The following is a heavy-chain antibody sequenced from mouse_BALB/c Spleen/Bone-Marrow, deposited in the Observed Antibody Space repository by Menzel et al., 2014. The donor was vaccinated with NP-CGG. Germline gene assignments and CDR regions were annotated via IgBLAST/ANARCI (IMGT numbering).Heavy chain of an antibody. CDR3: ARWLLRYYAMDD. CDR2: IDPSDSYT. D-gene: IGHD2-3*01. Sequence: VQLQQSGAELVKPGASVKLSCKASGYTFTSYWMHWVKQRPGQGLEWIGEIDPSDSYTNYNQKFKDKATLTVDKSSSTAYMQLSSLTSEDSAVYFCARWLLRYYAMDDWGQGTSVTVSS. J-gene: IGHJ4*01. V-gene: IGHV1-69*02. CDR1: GYTFTSYW.